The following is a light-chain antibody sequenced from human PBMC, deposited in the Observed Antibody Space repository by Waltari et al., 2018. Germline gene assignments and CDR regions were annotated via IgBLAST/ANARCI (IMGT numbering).Light chain of an antibody. V-gene: IGLV2-14*03. Sequence: QSALPQPPSVSGSPGQPIPISCTGSSPDIGGYFFVPWYQQQSGKAPKLIIYGVSNRPSGVSDRFSGSKSDNTASLTISGLQTQDEADYYCSSYSSTTTRVLFGGGTRLTVL. CDR2: GVS. CDR3: SSYSSTTTRVL. J-gene: IGLJ2*01. CDR1: SPDIGGYFF.